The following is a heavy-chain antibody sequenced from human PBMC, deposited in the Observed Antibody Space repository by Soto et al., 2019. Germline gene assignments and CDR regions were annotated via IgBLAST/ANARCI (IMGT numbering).Heavy chain of an antibody. CDR1: GYTFTSYY. D-gene: IGHD6-6*01. V-gene: IGHV1-46*03. J-gene: IGHJ4*02. CDR3: AREVNRSSSSYYFDY. CDR2: INPSGGST. Sequence: QVQLVQSGAEVKKPGASVKVSCKASGYTFTSYYMHWVRQAPGQGLERVGIINPSGGSTSYAQKYQGRVTMTRDTSTSTVYMELSSLRSEDTAVYYCAREVNRSSSSYYFDYWGQGTLVTVSS.